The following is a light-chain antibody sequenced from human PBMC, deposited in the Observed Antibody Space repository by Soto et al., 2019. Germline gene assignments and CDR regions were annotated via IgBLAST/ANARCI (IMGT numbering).Light chain of an antibody. CDR2: WAS. V-gene: IGKV4-1*01. J-gene: IGKJ1*01. CDR1: QSILYNSNNKNY. Sequence: DIVMTQSPDSLAVSLGERATINCKSSQSILYNSNNKNYLAWYQQKPGQPPKLLIYWASTRESGVPDRLSDSGSGTDFTLTISSLQAEDGAVYYCQQYYRTPWTVGQGTKVEIK. CDR3: QQYYRTPWT.